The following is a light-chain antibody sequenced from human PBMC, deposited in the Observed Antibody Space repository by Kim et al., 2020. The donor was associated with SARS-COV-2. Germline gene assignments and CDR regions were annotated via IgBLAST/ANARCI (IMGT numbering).Light chain of an antibody. Sequence: PGQTASITCAGYKLGDKYVSWYQQKPGQSPVVVIYQDKQRPSGIPERFSGSNSGNTATLTISGTQAMDEADYYCQAWDSSTHNYVFGAGTKVTVL. CDR1: KLGDKY. V-gene: IGLV3-1*01. CDR2: QDK. J-gene: IGLJ1*01. CDR3: QAWDSSTHNYV.